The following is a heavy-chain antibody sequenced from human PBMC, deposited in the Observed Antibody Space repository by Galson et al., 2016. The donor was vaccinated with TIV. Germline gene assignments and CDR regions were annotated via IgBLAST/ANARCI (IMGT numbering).Heavy chain of an antibody. CDR2: ISISGDII. D-gene: IGHD6-19*01. CDR1: GFTFSDYL. CDR3: AAVAGSSIDY. Sequence: SLRLSCAASGFTFSDYLISWIRQAPGKGLEWISYISISGDIIYYADSVKGRFSISRDNAKNSVYLQMNSLGADDSAVYYCAAVAGSSIDYWGQGTLVTVSS. V-gene: IGHV3-11*04. J-gene: IGHJ4*02.